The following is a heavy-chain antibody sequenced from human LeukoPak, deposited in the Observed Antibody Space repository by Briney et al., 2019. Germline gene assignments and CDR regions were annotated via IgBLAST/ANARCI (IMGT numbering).Heavy chain of an antibody. V-gene: IGHV3-74*01. Sequence: GGSLRLSCAASGFTFSSYAMSWVRQAPGKGLVWVSRINSDGSSTSYADSVKGRFTISRDNAENTLYLQMSSLRAEDTAVYYCARARSAVAVGYWGQGTLVTVSS. CDR1: GFTFSSYA. CDR3: ARARSAVAVGY. D-gene: IGHD6-19*01. CDR2: INSDGSST. J-gene: IGHJ4*02.